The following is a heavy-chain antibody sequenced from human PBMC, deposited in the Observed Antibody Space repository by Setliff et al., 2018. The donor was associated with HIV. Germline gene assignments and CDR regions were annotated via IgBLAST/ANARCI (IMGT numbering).Heavy chain of an antibody. CDR3: ARGWEGGMDY. V-gene: IGHV1-46*01. CDR1: GYTFTRYF. J-gene: IGHJ4*02. Sequence: ASVKVSCKASGYTFTRYFMHCVRQAPRQGLEWLGMINPSGGSTWYAQKFQGRVTITGDTSTNTLYMELSSLRSEDTAVYYCARGWEGGMDYWGQGTLVTVSS. D-gene: IGHD1-26*01. CDR2: INPSGGST.